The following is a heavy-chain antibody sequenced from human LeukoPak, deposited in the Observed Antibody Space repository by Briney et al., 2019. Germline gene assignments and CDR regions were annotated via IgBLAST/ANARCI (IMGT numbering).Heavy chain of an antibody. CDR3: AKAQGAWYYFDS. V-gene: IGHV3-23*01. Sequence: PGGSLRLSCVASGFTFSSYAMGWVRQAPGKRPEWVSSLTDSGGTTYYVDSVKGRFTISRDNSKNTLYLHMNSLRAEDTAVYFCAKAQGAWYYFDSWGQGTLVTVSS. J-gene: IGHJ4*02. D-gene: IGHD6-13*01. CDR1: GFTFSSYA. CDR2: LTDSGGTT.